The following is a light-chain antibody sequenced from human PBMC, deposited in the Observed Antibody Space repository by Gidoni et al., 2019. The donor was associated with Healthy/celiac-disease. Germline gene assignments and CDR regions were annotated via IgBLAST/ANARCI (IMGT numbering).Light chain of an antibody. CDR1: SSNIGAGYD. J-gene: IGLJ2*01. Sequence: QSVLTHPPSLSGAPGPRVTISCTGSSSNIGAGYDVHWYQQLPGTAPKLLIYGNSNRPSGVPDRFSGSKSGTSASLAITGLQAEDEADYYCQSYDSSLSGVVFGGGTKLTVL. V-gene: IGLV1-40*01. CDR3: QSYDSSLSGVV. CDR2: GNS.